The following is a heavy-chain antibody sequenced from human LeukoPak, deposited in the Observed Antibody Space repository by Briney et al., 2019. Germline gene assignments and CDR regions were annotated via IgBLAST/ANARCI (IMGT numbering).Heavy chain of an antibody. D-gene: IGHD3-10*01. CDR3: ARTRRHYGSGSYYNFDY. V-gene: IGHV1-69*13. J-gene: IGHJ4*02. CDR2: IIPTFGTA. CDR1: GGTFSSYA. Sequence: SVKVSCKASGGTFSSYAISWVRQAPGQGLEWMGGIIPTFGTANYAQKFQGRVTITADESTSTAYMELSSLRSEDTAVYYCARTRRHYGSGSYYNFDYWGQGTLVTVSS.